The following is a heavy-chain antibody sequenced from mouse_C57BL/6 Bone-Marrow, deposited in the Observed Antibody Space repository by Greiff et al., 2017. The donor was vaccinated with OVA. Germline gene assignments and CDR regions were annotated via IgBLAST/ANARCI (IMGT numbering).Heavy chain of an antibody. CDR1: GYSFTAYF. CDR2: IYPSNGDT. CDR3: GRHDGYGGYYFDY. D-gene: IGHD2-2*01. J-gene: IGHJ2*01. Sequence: EVQLQQSGPELVKPGTSVKISCKASGYSFTAYFMNWVKQSPGKSLEWIGRIYPSNGDTFYNQKFKDKATLTADKSSNTAHMELLSLTSEDSAVYDCGRHDGYGGYYFDYWGQGTTRTVSS. V-gene: IGHV1-37*01.